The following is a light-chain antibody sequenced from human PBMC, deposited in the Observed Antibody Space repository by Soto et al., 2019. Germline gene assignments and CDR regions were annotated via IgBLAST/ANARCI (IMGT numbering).Light chain of an antibody. Sequence: EIVLTQSPSTVSLSPGERATLSCRASQSVTTYLAWYQQKPGQAPRLLIYDASNRATGIPARFSGSGSGTDFTLTISSLEPEDFAVYYCQQRRNWPPAITFGQGTRLEN. CDR1: QSVTTY. J-gene: IGKJ5*01. V-gene: IGKV3-11*01. CDR3: QQRRNWPPAIT. CDR2: DAS.